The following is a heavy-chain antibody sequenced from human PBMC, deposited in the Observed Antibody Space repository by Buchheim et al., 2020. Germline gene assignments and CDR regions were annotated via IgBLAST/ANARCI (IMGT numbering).Heavy chain of an antibody. V-gene: IGHV3-23*01. Sequence: EVQLLESGGALVQPGGSLRLSCPASGFTFSPYAMIWVRKAPGRGLGWFSSLGNSGRPNYYAGSVKGRFTVSRANSQNTVFLQMNSLKVDDTAVYYCAKDPTGAPSGPMDNWGQGTL. CDR3: AKDPTGAPSGPMDN. J-gene: IGHJ4*02. CDR1: GFTFSPYA. D-gene: IGHD1-14*01. CDR2: LGNSGRPN.